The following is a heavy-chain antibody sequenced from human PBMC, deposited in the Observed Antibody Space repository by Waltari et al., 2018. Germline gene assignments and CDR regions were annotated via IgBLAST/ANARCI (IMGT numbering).Heavy chain of an antibody. V-gene: IGHV4-59*11. CDR3: ARGVGSGTLKSFDY. CDR2: MYYGGST. Sequence: QVQLQESGPGLVKPSETLSLTCTVSGGSISSHYWSWIRQPPGKGLEWVGYMYYGGSTNDNPSLKGRVTISVDTSKNRFSLKLSSGTAADTAVYDCARGVGSGTLKSFDYWGQGTLVTVSS. CDR1: GGSISSHY. J-gene: IGHJ4*02. D-gene: IGHD6-19*01.